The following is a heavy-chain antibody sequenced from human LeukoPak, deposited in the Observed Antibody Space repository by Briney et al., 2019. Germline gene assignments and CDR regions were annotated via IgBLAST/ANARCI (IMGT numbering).Heavy chain of an antibody. CDR1: GGTFSSYA. CDR2: IIPIFGTA. Sequence: GASVKFSCKASGGTFSSYAISWVRQAPGQGLDWMGRIIPIFGTANYAQKFQGRVTITADKSTSTAYMELSSLRSEDTAVYYCASDMRTGTTSPYYYMDVWGKGTTVTVSS. J-gene: IGHJ6*03. V-gene: IGHV1-69*06. D-gene: IGHD1-7*01. CDR3: ASDMRTGTTSPYYYMDV.